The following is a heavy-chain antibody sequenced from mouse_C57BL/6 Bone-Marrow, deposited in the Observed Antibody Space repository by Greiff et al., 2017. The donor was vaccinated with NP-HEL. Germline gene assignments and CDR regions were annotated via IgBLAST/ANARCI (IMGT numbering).Heavy chain of an antibody. CDR2: IYPGSGNT. D-gene: IGHD4-1*01. V-gene: IGHV1-76*01. CDR3: ASYWDYFDN. J-gene: IGHJ2*01. Sequence: VQLQQSGAELVRPGASVKLSCKASGYTFTDYYINWVKQRPGQGLEWIARIYPGSGNTYYNEKFKGKATLTAEKSSSTAYMQLSSLTSEDSAVYFCASYWDYFDNWGQGTTLTGSS. CDR1: GYTFTDYY.